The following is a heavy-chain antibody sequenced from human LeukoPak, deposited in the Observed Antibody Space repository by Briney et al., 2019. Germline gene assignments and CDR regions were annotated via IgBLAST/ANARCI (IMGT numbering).Heavy chain of an antibody. CDR2: IYYSGST. CDR1: GGSISSGGYY. CDR3: AGEGLDYDILTGYYSESKLGY. D-gene: IGHD3-9*01. Sequence: SETLSLTCTVSGGSISSGGYYWSWIRLHPGKGLEWIGYIYYSGSTYYNPSLKSRVTISVDTSKNQFSLKLSSVTAADTAVYYCAGEGLDYDILTGYYSESKLGYWGQGTLVTVSS. J-gene: IGHJ4*02. V-gene: IGHV4-31*03.